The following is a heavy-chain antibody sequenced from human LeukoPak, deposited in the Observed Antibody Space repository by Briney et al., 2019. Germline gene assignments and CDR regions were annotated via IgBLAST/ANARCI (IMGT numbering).Heavy chain of an antibody. Sequence: GGSLRLSCAASGFTFDDYGMSWVRQAPGKGLEWVANIKQDGSEKYYVDSVKGRFTISRDNAKNSLYLQMNSLRAEDTAVYYCARARVITMVRGVIKVTYFDYWGQGTLVTVSS. CDR1: GFTFDDYG. V-gene: IGHV3-7*01. D-gene: IGHD3-10*01. J-gene: IGHJ4*02. CDR3: ARARVITMVRGVIKVTYFDY. CDR2: IKQDGSEK.